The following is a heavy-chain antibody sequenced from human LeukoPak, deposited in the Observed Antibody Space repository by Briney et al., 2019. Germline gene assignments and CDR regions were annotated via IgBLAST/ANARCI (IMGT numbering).Heavy chain of an antibody. CDR2: ISGSGGST. V-gene: IGHV3-23*01. CDR3: ANSIVAVPAAIGAY. Sequence: GGSLRLSCAASGFTFSSYAMSWVRQAPGKGLEWVSAISGSGGSTYYADSVKGRFTISRDNSKNTLYLQMNSLRAEDTAVYYCANSIVAVPAAIGAYWGQGTLVTVSS. J-gene: IGHJ4*02. D-gene: IGHD2-2*02. CDR1: GFTFSSYA.